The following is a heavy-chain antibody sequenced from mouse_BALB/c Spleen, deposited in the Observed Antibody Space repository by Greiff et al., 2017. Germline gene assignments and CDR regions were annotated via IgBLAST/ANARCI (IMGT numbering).Heavy chain of an antibody. CDR3: ARDDDGYPAD. V-gene: IGHV5-6-3*01. CDR1: GFTFSSYG. J-gene: IGHJ3*01. D-gene: IGHD2-3*01. Sequence: EVQGVESGGGLVQPGGSLKLSCAASGFTFSSYGMSWVRQTPDKRLELVATINSNGGSTYYPDSVKGRFTISRDNAKNTLYLQMSSLKSEDTAMYYCARDDDGYPADWGQGTLVTVSA. CDR2: INSNGGST.